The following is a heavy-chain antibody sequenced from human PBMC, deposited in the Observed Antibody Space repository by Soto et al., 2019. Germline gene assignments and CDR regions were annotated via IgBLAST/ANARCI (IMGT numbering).Heavy chain of an antibody. CDR3: ARRGGDSSCWQPGSWFDP. Sequence: SETLSLTCTVSGGSISSYYWSWIRQPPGKGLEWIGYIYYSGSTNYNPSLKSRVTISVDTSKNQFSLKLSSVTAADTAVYYCARRGGDSSCWQPGSWFDPWGQGTLVTVS. CDR2: IYYSGST. V-gene: IGHV4-59*08. CDR1: GGSISSYY. J-gene: IGHJ5*02. D-gene: IGHD6-19*01.